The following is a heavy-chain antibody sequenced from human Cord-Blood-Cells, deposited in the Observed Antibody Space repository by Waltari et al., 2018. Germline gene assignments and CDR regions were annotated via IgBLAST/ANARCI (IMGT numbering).Heavy chain of an antibody. V-gene: IGHV4-34*01. Sequence: QVQLQQWGAGLLKPSETLSLTCAVYGGSFSGYYWSWIRQPPGKGLEWIGEINHSGSTNYKPSLKSRVTISVDTSKNQFSLKLGSVTAADTAVYYCARHVPDYYDSSGYYLDYWGQGTLVTVSS. D-gene: IGHD3-22*01. CDR1: GGSFSGYY. J-gene: IGHJ4*02. CDR2: INHSGST. CDR3: ARHVPDYYDSSGYYLDY.